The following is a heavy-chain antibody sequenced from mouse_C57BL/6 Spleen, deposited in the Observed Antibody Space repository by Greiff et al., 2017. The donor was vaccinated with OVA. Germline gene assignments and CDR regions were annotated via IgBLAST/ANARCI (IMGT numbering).Heavy chain of an antibody. V-gene: IGHV1-64*01. CDR2: IHPNSGST. CDR3: ARGTTVVGYFDV. D-gene: IGHD1-1*01. CDR1: GYTFTSYW. Sequence: QVQLQQSGAELVKPGASVKLSCKASGYTFTSYWMHWVKQRPGQGLEWIGMIHPNSGSTNYNEKFKSKATLTVDKSSSTAYMQLSSLTSEDSAVYYCARGTTVVGYFDVWGTGTTVTVSS. J-gene: IGHJ1*03.